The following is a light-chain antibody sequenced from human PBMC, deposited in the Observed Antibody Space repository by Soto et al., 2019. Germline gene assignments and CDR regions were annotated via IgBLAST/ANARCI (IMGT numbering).Light chain of an antibody. Sequence: DIVMTQSPDSLAVSLGERATINCKSGQSVLYSSNNKDYLAWYQQKPGQPPKLLIYWASTRESGVPDRFTGSGSGTDFTLTINSLQAEDVAVYYCQQHYINPITFGQGTRLEIK. CDR1: QSVLYSSNNKDY. CDR2: WAS. CDR3: QQHYINPIT. V-gene: IGKV4-1*01. J-gene: IGKJ5*01.